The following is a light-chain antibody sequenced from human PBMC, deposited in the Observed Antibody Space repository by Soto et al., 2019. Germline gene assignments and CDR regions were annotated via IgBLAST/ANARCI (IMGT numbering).Light chain of an antibody. J-gene: IGLJ2*01. CDR1: KLGDKY. Sequence: SYELTQPHSVSVSPGQTASITCSGDKLGDKYAYWYQQKPGQSPVLVIYQDTKRPSGIPERFSGSNSGNTATLTITGTQPLDEADCYCQAWDSSTVVFGGGTKLTVL. V-gene: IGLV3-1*01. CDR3: QAWDSSTVV. CDR2: QDT.